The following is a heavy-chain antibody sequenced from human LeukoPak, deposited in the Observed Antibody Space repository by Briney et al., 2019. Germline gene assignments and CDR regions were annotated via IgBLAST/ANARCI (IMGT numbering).Heavy chain of an antibody. D-gene: IGHD2-15*01. CDR1: GYTFTIYD. CDR3: ARVTRYCSGGSCDHDAFDI. Sequence: ASVKVSCKASGYTFTIYDINWVRQATGQGLEWMGWMNPNSGNTGYAQKFQGRVTMTRNTPISTAYMELSSLRSEDTAVYYCARVTRYCSGGSCDHDAFDIWGQGAMVTVSS. J-gene: IGHJ3*02. CDR2: MNPNSGNT. V-gene: IGHV1-8*01.